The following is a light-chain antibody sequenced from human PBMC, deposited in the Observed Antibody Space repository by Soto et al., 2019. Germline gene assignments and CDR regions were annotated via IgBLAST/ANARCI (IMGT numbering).Light chain of an antibody. V-gene: IGLV2-14*01. CDR3: SSYTFSRPLI. CDR2: GVT. CDR1: SSDVGDYYY. J-gene: IGLJ2*01. Sequence: QSVLTQPASVSGSPGQSITISCSGTSSDVGDYYYVSWYQQHPGKAPKLLIYGVTDRPSGVSRRFSGSRSDSTASLTISGLQAEDEADYYCSSYTFSRPLIFGGGTKLTVL.